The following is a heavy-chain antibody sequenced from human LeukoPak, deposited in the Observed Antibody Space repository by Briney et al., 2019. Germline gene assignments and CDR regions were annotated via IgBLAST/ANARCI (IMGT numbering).Heavy chain of an antibody. CDR3: ARGVRELKGSAFDI. V-gene: IGHV4-4*07. CDR1: GGSISSYY. J-gene: IGHJ3*02. D-gene: IGHD3-10*01. CDR2: IYTSGST. Sequence: SETLSLTCTVSGGSISSYYWSWIQQPAGKGLEWIGRIYTSGSTNYNPSLKSRVTMSVDTSKNQFSLKLSSVTAADTAVYYCARGVRELKGSAFDIWGQGAMVTVSA.